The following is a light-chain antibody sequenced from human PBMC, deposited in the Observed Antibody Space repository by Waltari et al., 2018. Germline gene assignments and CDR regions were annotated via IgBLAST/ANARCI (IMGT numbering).Light chain of an antibody. CDR3: QVWDDTTNSGV. V-gene: IGLV3-21*01. J-gene: IGLJ3*02. Sequence: YVLTQPPSVSVAPGKTATLTCGGENIESKSVNWYQQKAGQAPVLVLFYDTDRPSGIPYRFSGSNSGTTATLTISWVEAGDEADYHCQVWDDTTNSGVFGGGTRLTVL. CDR2: YDT. CDR1: NIESKS.